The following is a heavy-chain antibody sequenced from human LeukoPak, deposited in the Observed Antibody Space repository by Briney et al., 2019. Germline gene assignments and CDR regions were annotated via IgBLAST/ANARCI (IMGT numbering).Heavy chain of an antibody. CDR3: ARAVAVVAATEPNFDY. Sequence: SETLSLTCTVSGGSISSYYWSWIRQPPGKGLEWIGYIYYSGSTNYNPSLKSRVTISVDTSKNQFSLKLSSVTAADTAVYYCARAVAVVAATEPNFDYWGQGTLVTVSS. V-gene: IGHV4-59*01. J-gene: IGHJ4*02. D-gene: IGHD2-15*01. CDR1: GGSISSYY. CDR2: IYYSGST.